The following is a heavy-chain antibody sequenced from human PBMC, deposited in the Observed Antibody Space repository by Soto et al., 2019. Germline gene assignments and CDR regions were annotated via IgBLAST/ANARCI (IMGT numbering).Heavy chain of an antibody. CDR1: GGSFSGYY. CDR3: ARGSSTVRMTFDI. V-gene: IGHV4-34*01. CDR2: INHSGST. J-gene: IGHJ3*02. D-gene: IGHD4-17*01. Sequence: SETXSLTCAVYGGSFSGYYWSWIRQPPGKGLEWIGEINHSGSTNYNPSLKSRVTISVDTSKNQFSLKLSSVTAADTAVYYCARGSSTVRMTFDIWGQGTMVTVSS.